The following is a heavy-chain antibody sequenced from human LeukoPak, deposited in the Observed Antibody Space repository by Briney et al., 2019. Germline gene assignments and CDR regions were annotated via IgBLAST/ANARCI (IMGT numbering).Heavy chain of an antibody. CDR1: GYAFIRYA. J-gene: IGHJ4*02. D-gene: IGHD3-3*02. CDR2: ISTYNGDT. V-gene: IGHV1-18*01. CDR3: ARERDTFLAPDFGY. Sequence: GASVKVSCKASGYAFIRYAIIWVRQAPGQGLEWMGWISTYNGDTTYAQKFQDRVSMTTDTSTGTASMELRSLRSDDTAVYYCARERDTFLAPDFGYWGQGTRVTVSP.